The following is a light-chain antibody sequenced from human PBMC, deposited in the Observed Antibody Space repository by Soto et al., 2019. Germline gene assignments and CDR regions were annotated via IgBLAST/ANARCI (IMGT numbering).Light chain of an antibody. J-gene: IGLJ2*01. Sequence: QSALTQPASVSGSPGQSITISCTGTSSDVGAYKFVSWYQQHPDKAPRLMIYDVSNRPSGVSNRFSGSKSGNTASLTISGLQAEDEADYYCSSYTSTYVVFGGGTKLTVL. CDR1: SSDVGAYKF. CDR3: SSYTSTYVV. V-gene: IGLV2-14*01. CDR2: DVS.